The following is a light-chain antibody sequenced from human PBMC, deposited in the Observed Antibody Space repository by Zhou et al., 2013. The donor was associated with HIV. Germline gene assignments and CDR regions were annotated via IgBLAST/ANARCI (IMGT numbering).Light chain of an antibody. J-gene: IGKJ1*01. CDR2: AAS. CDR3: QQSFNTPRT. CDR1: QYISNY. Sequence: DIQMTQSPSSLSASVGDRVIITCRASQYISNYLNWFQQKPGKAPNLLVFAASTLQSGVPSRFSGSGSGTDFTLTITDLQPEDFATYYCQQSFNTPRTFGQGTRVEIK. V-gene: IGKV1-39*01.